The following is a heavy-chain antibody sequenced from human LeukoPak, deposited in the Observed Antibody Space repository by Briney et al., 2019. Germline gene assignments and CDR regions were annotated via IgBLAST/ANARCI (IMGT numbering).Heavy chain of an antibody. CDR2: ISSSSSYI. Sequence: GVSLRLSCAASGFTFSSYSMNWVRQARGRGLEWVSSISSSSSYIYYADSVRGRFTISRDNAKHSLYLQMNSLRAEDTAVYYCARDGVYGSGHHYYGMDGWGKGTKVTVSS. D-gene: IGHD3-10*01. V-gene: IGHV3-21*01. CDR1: GFTFSSYS. J-gene: IGHJ6*04. CDR3: ARDGVYGSGHHYYGMDG.